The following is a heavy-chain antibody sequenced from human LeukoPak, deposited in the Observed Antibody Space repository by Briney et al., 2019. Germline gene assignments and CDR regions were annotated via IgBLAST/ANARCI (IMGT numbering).Heavy chain of an antibody. Sequence: VASVKVSCKASGGTFSSYAISWVRQAPGQGLEWMGGIIPIFGTANYAQKFQGRVTITTDESTSTAYVELSSLRSEDTAVYYCAGYSSSLAFDIWGQGTMVTVSS. V-gene: IGHV1-69*05. CDR2: IIPIFGTA. J-gene: IGHJ3*02. CDR3: AGYSSSLAFDI. CDR1: GGTFSSYA. D-gene: IGHD6-6*01.